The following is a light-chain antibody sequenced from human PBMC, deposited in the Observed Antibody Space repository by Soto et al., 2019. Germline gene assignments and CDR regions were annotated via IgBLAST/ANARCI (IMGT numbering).Light chain of an antibody. Sequence: EIVMTQSPATLSVSPGERATLSCRATQSVWSNVAWYQQKPGQPPSLLIYGASTRATGIPARFSGSGSGTEFTLTISSLQSEDFAVYHCQQYNDWPLTFGQGTKVDI. CDR3: QQYNDWPLT. CDR2: GAS. J-gene: IGKJ1*01. CDR1: QSVWSN. V-gene: IGKV3-15*01.